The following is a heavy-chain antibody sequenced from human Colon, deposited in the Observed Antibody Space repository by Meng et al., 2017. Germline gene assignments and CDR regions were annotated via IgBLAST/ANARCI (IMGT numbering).Heavy chain of an antibody. V-gene: IGHV1-69*05. D-gene: IGHD6-6*01. CDR3: ARDRRNYYLDL. J-gene: IGHJ4*02. Sequence: QVQLMQSGAEVKTPGSSLRVSCKASGGSFDNYAISWVRQAPGQGLERVGGIIPGVGTTNYAQRFQGRVTITTDRSAGIVFMQLNSLRFEDTAVYYCARDRRNYYLDLWGQGTLVTVSS. CDR1: GGSFDNYA. CDR2: IIPGVGTT.